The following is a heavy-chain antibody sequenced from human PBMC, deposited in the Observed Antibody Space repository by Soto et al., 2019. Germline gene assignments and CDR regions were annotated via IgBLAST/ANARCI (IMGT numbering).Heavy chain of an antibody. CDR2: INSDGSST. J-gene: IGHJ6*02. D-gene: IGHD4-17*01. V-gene: IGHV3-74*01. CDR1: GFTFSSYW. CDR3: ARPNRVDYGDYDQSYYYYGMDV. Sequence: GGSLRLSCAASGFTFSSYWMHWARQAPGKGLVWVSRINSDGSSTSYADSVKGRFTISRDNAKNTLYLQMNSLRAEDTAVYYCARPNRVDYGDYDQSYYYYGMDVWGQGTTVTVSS.